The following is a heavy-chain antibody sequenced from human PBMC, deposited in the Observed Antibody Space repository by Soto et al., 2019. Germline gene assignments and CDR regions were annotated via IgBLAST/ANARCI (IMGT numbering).Heavy chain of an antibody. CDR3: ARDNEEYYYGSWLEY. J-gene: IGHJ4*02. D-gene: IGHD3-10*01. CDR1: GFTFSSYT. V-gene: IGHV3-21*02. CDR2: ISTSGYK. Sequence: EVQLVESGGGLVKPGEYLRLSCEASGFTFSSYTMNWVRQAPGKGLEWVSSISTSGYKHYADSVKGRFTVSRDNAKNSRYLQVNSLRAEDTAVYFCARDNEEYYYGSWLEYWGQGTLVTVSS.